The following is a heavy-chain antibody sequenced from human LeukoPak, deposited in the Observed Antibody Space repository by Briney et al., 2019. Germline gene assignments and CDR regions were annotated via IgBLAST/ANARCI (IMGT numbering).Heavy chain of an antibody. CDR1: GGTFSSYA. J-gene: IGHJ4*02. D-gene: IGHD3-22*01. V-gene: IGHV1-69*13. CDR2: IIPIFGTA. Sequence: GASVKVSCKASGGTFSSYAISWVRQAPGQGLEWMGGIIPIFGTANCAQKFQGRVTITADESTSTAYMELSSLRSEDTAVYYCARHTYYYDSSGPGTFDYWGQGTLVTVSS. CDR3: ARHTYYYDSSGPGTFDY.